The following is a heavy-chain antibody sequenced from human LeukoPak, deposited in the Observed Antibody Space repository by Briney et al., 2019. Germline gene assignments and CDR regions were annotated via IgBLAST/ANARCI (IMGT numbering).Heavy chain of an antibody. D-gene: IGHD1-7*01. CDR1: GASISSYY. CDR3: ASNWNYPNYYYYYMDV. Sequence: PSETLSLTCTVSGASISSYYWSWIRQPPGKGLEWIGYIYYSGSTNYNPSLKSRVTISVDTSKNQFSLKLSSVTAADTAVYYCASNWNYPNYYYYYMDVWGKGTTVTVSS. V-gene: IGHV4-59*01. CDR2: IYYSGST. J-gene: IGHJ6*03.